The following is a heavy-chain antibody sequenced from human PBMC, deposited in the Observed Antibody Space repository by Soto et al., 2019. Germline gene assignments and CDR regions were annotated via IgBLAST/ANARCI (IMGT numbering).Heavy chain of an antibody. J-gene: IGHJ5*02. CDR2: INHSGST. D-gene: IGHD5-12*01. CDR1: GGSFSGYY. V-gene: IGHV4-34*01. Sequence: SETLSLTCAVYGGSFSGYYWSWIRQPPGKGLEWIGEINHSGSTNYNPSLKSRVTISVDTSKNQFSLKLSSVTAADTAVYYCARGTTRGRVRLRTNWFDPWGHGTLVTVPS. CDR3: ARGTTRGRVRLRTNWFDP.